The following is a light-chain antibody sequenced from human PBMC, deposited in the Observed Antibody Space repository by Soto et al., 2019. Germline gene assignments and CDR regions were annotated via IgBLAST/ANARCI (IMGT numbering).Light chain of an antibody. CDR2: SNN. J-gene: IGLJ3*02. CDR3: AAWDDSLNAPV. Sequence: QSVLTQPPSASGTPGQRVTISCSGSSSNIGSKTVNWYQQLPGTAPKLHIYSNNQRPSGVPDRFSGSKPGTSASLAISGPQYEDEADHYCAAWDDSLNAPVFGGGTKLTLL. CDR1: SSNIGSKT. V-gene: IGLV1-44*01.